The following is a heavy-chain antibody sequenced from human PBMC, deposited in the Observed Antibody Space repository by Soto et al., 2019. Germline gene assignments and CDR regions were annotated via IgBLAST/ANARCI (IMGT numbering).Heavy chain of an antibody. CDR3: ARDGRAYDY. Sequence: GGSLRLSCVASGFTFSNYAMSWVRQAPGKGLEWVSAISGSDGSTYYADSVKGRFTISRDNSKNTLYLQMNSLRAEDTAVYYCARDGRAYDYWGRGTLVTVSS. D-gene: IGHD3-16*01. CDR2: ISGSDGST. CDR1: GFTFSNYA. V-gene: IGHV3-23*01. J-gene: IGHJ4*02.